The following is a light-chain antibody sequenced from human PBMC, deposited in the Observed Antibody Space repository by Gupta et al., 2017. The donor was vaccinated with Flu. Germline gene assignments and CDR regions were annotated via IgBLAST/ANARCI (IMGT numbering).Light chain of an antibody. V-gene: IGLV2-14*01. CDR2: GVN. Sequence: SALPQPASVSASPRQSITISCTGTSSDIGNYNYVSWFQHHPGKAHKLLLYGVNNRPSGVSDRFSGSKSGNTASLTISGLQTEDEADYYCNAYTSNTWVFGGGTKLTVL. J-gene: IGLJ3*02. CDR1: SSDIGNYNY. CDR3: NAYTSNTWV.